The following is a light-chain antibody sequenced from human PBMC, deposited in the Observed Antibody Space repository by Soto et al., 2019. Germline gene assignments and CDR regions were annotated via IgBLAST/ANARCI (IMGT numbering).Light chain of an antibody. J-gene: IGLJ2*01. CDR1: SSNIGAGYD. Sequence: QLVLTQPPSVSGAPGQRVTISCTGSSSNIGAGYDVHWYQQLPGTAPKLLIYGNSNRPSGVPDRFSGSKSGTSASLAITGLQAEDEADYYCQSYDSSLRVVFGGGTKLT. V-gene: IGLV1-40*01. CDR2: GNS. CDR3: QSYDSSLRVV.